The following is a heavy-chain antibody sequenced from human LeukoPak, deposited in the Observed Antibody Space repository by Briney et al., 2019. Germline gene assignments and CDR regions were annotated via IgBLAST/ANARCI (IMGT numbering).Heavy chain of an antibody. CDR1: GFTFSGYG. Sequence: GGSLRLSCAASGFTFSGYGMHWVRQAPGKGLEWVAVIWYDGSNKYYADSVKGRFTISRDNSKNTLYLQMNSLRAEDTAVYYCARDRSDSSGYYHDYWGQGTLVTVSS. CDR3: ARDRSDSSGYYHDY. V-gene: IGHV3-33*01. CDR2: IWYDGSNK. D-gene: IGHD3-22*01. J-gene: IGHJ4*02.